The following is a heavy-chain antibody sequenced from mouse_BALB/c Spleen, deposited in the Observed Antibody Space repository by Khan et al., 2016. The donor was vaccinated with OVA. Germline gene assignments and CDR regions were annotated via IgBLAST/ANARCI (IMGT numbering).Heavy chain of an antibody. J-gene: IGHJ2*01. D-gene: IGHD2-1*01. V-gene: IGHV1-5*01. Sequence: VQLKESGTVLARPGASVKMSCKASGYTFTSYWMHWVKQRPGQGLEWIGAIYPGNSDINYNQKFKGKAKLTAVTSTSTAYMELNSLTNEDSAGYYCTRNGFGNYESWDYWGQGTTLTVSS. CDR2: IYPGNSDI. CDR3: TRNGFGNYESWDY. CDR1: GYTFTSYW.